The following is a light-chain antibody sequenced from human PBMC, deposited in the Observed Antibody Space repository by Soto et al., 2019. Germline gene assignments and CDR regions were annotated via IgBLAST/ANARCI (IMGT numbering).Light chain of an antibody. V-gene: IGLV2-14*03. CDR2: DVS. CDR1: SSDVDGYNY. J-gene: IGLJ1*01. CDR3: ISYTTISTYV. Sequence: QSVLTQPASVSGSPGQSIAISCNGTSSDVDGYNYVSWYQHHPGKAPKLMIYDVSSRPSGVSNRFSGSKSGNTASLTISGLQAEDEADYYCISYTTISTYVFGTGTKATVL.